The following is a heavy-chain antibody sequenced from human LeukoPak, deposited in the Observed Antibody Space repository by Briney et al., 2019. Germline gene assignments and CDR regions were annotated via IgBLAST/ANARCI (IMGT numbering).Heavy chain of an antibody. J-gene: IGHJ4*02. V-gene: IGHV3-7*04. CDR2: IKQDGSKK. CDR1: GFPFSSYW. Sequence: HPGGSLRLSCVASGFPFSSYWMTWVRQAPGKGLEWVANIKQDGSKKSYVDSVKGRFTISRDNAKNSLYLQMNSLRAEDMAIYYCTRVGYIDEGIDYWGQGTLDTVSS. CDR3: TRVGYIDEGIDY. D-gene: IGHD5-24*01.